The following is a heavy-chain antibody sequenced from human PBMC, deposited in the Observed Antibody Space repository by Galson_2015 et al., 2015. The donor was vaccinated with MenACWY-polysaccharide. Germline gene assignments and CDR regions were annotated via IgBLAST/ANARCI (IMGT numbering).Heavy chain of an antibody. CDR2: IKQDGSET. V-gene: IGHV3-7*01. CDR3: ARAGEGWFDS. D-gene: IGHD3-10*01. Sequence: SLRLSCAAYGFTFSSHWMTWVRQAPGKGLEWVATIKQDGSETYYVDSVKGRCTISRDNAKNSLSLQMNSLRAEDTAVYYCARAGEGWFDSWGQGTLVTVSS. CDR1: GFTFSSHW. J-gene: IGHJ5*01.